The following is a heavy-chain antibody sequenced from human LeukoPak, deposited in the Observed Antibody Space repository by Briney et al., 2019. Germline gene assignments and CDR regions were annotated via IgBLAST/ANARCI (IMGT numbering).Heavy chain of an antibody. CDR1: GFTFSSYE. D-gene: IGHD1-1*01. J-gene: IGHJ4*02. CDR3: ARDYNWSFDY. V-gene: IGHV3-48*03. CDR2: IKNDVITT. Sequence: GGSLRLSCAASGFTFSSYEMNWVRQTPGKGLEWISYIKNDVITTSYAGSVRGRFTIARDNDKNLLYLQMNNLRDEDTAVYFCARDYNWSFDYWGQGVLVTVSS.